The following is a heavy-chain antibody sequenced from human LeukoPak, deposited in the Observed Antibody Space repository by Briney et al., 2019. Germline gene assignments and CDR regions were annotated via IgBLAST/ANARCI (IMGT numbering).Heavy chain of an antibody. CDR2: ISSNGGDT. V-gene: IGHV3-64*01. D-gene: IGHD2-15*01. CDR3: ARDGGAGLCSGGSCYSRYSYYYMDV. CDR1: GFTFSSYS. J-gene: IGHJ6*03. Sequence: GGSLRLSCAASGFTFSSYSMHWVRQAPGKGLEYVSAISSNGGDTYYANSVKGRFTISRDNSKNTLYLQMGSLRAEDMAVYYCARDGGAGLCSGGSCYSRYSYYYMDVWGKGTTVTVSS.